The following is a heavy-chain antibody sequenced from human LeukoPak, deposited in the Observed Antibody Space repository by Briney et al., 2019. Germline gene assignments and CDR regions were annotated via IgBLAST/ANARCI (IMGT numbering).Heavy chain of an antibody. Sequence: SETLSLTCAASGYSISSGYYWSWIRQPPGKGLEWIGSIYHSGSTYYNPSLKSRVTISVDTSKNQFSLKLSSVTAADTAVYYCARAESGGDFDYWGQGTLVTVSS. V-gene: IGHV4-38-2*01. J-gene: IGHJ4*02. CDR3: ARAESGGDFDY. CDR2: IYHSGST. CDR1: GYSISSGYY. D-gene: IGHD2-15*01.